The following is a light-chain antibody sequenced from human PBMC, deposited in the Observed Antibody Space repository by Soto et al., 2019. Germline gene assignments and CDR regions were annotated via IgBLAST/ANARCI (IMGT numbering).Light chain of an antibody. CDR2: DVN. J-gene: IGLJ1*01. V-gene: IGLV2-18*02. CDR1: SSDVGSYNR. Sequence: QSALTQPPSVSGSPGQSVAISCTGTSSDVGSYNRVSWYQQPPGTAPKLMIYDVNNRPSGVPDRFSGSKSGNTASLTISGLQAEDEADYYCSSYTISSTYVFRTGTKVTDL. CDR3: SSYTISSTYV.